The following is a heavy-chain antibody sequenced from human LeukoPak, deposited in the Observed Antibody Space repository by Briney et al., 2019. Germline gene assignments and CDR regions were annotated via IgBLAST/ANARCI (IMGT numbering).Heavy chain of an antibody. D-gene: IGHD3-22*01. V-gene: IGHV4-59*01. J-gene: IGHJ2*01. CDR2: IYYSGST. CDR1: GGSISSYY. Sequence: SETLSLTCTVSGGSISSYYWSWIRQPPGKGLEWIGYIYYSGSTNYNPSLKSRVTISVDTSRKQFSLKVRSVTAADTAVYYCARRDSPFDLWGRGTLVTVS. CDR3: ARRDSPFDL.